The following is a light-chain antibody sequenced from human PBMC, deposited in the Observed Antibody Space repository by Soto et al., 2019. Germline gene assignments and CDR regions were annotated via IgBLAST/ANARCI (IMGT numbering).Light chain of an antibody. J-gene: IGLJ1*01. Sequence: QSVLTQPPSVSGAPGQRVTISCTGSSSNIGAGYDVHWYQQLPGTAPKLLLYGNSKRSSGVPDRFSGSKSGTSASLAITGLQAEDEADYCCQSYDSSLSGYVFGTGTKLTVL. V-gene: IGLV1-40*01. CDR1: SSNIGAGYD. CDR3: QSYDSSLSGYV. CDR2: GNS.